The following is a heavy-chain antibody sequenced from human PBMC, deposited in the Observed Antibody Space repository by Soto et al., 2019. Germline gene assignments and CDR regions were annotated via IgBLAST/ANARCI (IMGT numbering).Heavy chain of an antibody. CDR2: IYHTGNT. D-gene: IGHD2-2*01. CDR3: ARVERTLSTPFAYGMDV. CDR1: GGSINSGGYS. J-gene: IGHJ6*02. Sequence: QLQLQESGSGLVKPSQTLSLTCTVSGGSINSGGYSWIWIRQPPGKGLEWIGYIYHTGNTFYNPSLQRRVTISVDQSKNQFSPSLGSVPASDTAMYYCARVERTLSTPFAYGMDVWGQGTTVTVSS. V-gene: IGHV4-30-2*01.